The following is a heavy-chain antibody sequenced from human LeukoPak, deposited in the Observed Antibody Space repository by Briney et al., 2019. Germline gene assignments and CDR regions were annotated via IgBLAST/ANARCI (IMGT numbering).Heavy chain of an antibody. CDR2: ICYDGSNK. J-gene: IGHJ3*02. Sequence: GGSLRLSCAASGFTFSSYGMHWVRQAPGKGLEWVAVICYDGSNKYYADSVKGRFTISRDNSKNTLYLQMNSLRAEDTAVYYCARGQTDIVVVVAALNDAFDIWGQGTMVTVSS. D-gene: IGHD2-15*01. V-gene: IGHV3-33*01. CDR1: GFTFSSYG. CDR3: ARGQTDIVVVVAALNDAFDI.